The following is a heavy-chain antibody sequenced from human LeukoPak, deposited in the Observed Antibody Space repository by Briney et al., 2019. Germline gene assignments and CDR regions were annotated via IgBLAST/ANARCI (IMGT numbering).Heavy chain of an antibody. CDR3: ARGALVGATNYFDY. J-gene: IGHJ4*02. Sequence: SVKVSCKASGYTFTSYGISWVRQAPGQGLEWMGRIIPILGIANYAQKFQGRVTITADKSTSTAYMELSSLRSEDTAVYYCARGALVGATNYFDYWGQGTLVTVSS. CDR2: IIPILGIA. V-gene: IGHV1-69*04. CDR1: GYTFTSYG. D-gene: IGHD1-26*01.